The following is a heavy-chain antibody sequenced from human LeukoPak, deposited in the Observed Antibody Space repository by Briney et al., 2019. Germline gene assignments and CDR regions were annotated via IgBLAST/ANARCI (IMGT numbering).Heavy chain of an antibody. CDR2: VYYSEST. CDR3: ARDSGSSGWDYYYYGMDV. Sequence: SETLSLTCTDSGGSISSYYWSWIRQPPGKRLEYIGYVYYSESTRYNPSLKSRVTISVDTSKNQFSLKLSSVTAADTAVYYCARDSGSSGWDYYYYGMDVWGQGTTVTVSS. V-gene: IGHV4-59*01. CDR1: GGSISSYY. J-gene: IGHJ6*02. D-gene: IGHD6-25*01.